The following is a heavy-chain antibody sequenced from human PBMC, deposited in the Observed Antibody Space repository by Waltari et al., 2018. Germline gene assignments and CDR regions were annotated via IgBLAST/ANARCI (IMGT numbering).Heavy chain of an antibody. Sequence: EVQLVESGGGLVQPGGSLRLSCAASGFTFSSYWMSWVRQAPGKGLEWVANIKQDGSEKYYVDSVKGRFTISRDNAKNSLYLQMNSLRAEDTAVYYCARVPTWTIFGVVIIYFDYWGQGTLVTVSS. CDR1: GFTFSSYW. J-gene: IGHJ4*02. CDR3: ARVPTWTIFGVVIIYFDY. CDR2: IKQDGSEK. V-gene: IGHV3-7*04. D-gene: IGHD3-3*01.